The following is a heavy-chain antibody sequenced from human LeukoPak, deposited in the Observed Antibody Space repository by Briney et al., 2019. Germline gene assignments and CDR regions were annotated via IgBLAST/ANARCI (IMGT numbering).Heavy chain of an antibody. Sequence: ASVKVSCKASGYTFTSYAMNWVRQAPGQGLEWMGWISAYNGNTNYAQKLQGRVTMTTDTSTSTAYMELRSLRSDDTAVYYCARGLRHSSGYYWDYWGQGTLVTVFS. CDR1: GYTFTSYA. CDR3: ARGLRHSSGYYWDY. D-gene: IGHD3-22*01. J-gene: IGHJ4*02. CDR2: ISAYNGNT. V-gene: IGHV1-18*01.